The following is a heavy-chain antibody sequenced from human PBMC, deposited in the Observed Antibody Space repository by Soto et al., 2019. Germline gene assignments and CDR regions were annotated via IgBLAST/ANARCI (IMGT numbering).Heavy chain of an antibody. CDR1: GYTFSSIG. Sequence: QVQLVQSGTEVKKPGASVKVSCKASGYTFSSIGLSWVRQAPGQGHEWMGWISTYSVNTNYAQNLQGRVTLTTDTSTSTAYMELRGLRSDDTAVYYCARGNYGGEFDYWGQGTLVTVSS. CDR2: ISTYSVNT. J-gene: IGHJ4*02. D-gene: IGHD4-17*01. V-gene: IGHV1-18*01. CDR3: ARGNYGGEFDY.